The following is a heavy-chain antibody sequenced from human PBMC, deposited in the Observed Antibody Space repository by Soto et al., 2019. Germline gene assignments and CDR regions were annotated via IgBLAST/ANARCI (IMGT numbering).Heavy chain of an antibody. CDR1: GYTFTSYG. Sequence: ASVKVSCKASGYTFTSYGISWVRQAPGQGLEWMGWISAYNGNTNYAQKLQGRVTMTTDTSTSTAYMELRSLRSDDTAVYYCARDDYYDSSAPGWFDPWGQGTLVTVSS. CDR3: ARDDYYDSSAPGWFDP. V-gene: IGHV1-18*04. D-gene: IGHD3-22*01. CDR2: ISAYNGNT. J-gene: IGHJ5*02.